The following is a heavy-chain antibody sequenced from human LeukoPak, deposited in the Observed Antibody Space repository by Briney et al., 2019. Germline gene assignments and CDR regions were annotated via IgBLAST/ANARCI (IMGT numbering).Heavy chain of an antibody. D-gene: IGHD4-17*01. CDR1: GGSISSYY. CDR3: ARDGPMTTVTPRLFDI. Sequence: SETLSLTCTVSGGSISSYYWSWIRQPAGKGLEWIGRIYTSGSTNYNPSLKSRVTMSVDTSKNQFSLKLSSVTAADTAVYYCARDGPMTTVTPRLFDIWGQGTMVTVSS. V-gene: IGHV4-4*07. CDR2: IYTSGST. J-gene: IGHJ3*02.